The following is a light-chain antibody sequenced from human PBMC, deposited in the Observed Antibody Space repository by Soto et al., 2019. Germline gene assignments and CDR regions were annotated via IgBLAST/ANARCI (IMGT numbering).Light chain of an antibody. CDR3: QSTDSSGNSVV. CDR2: KDT. J-gene: IGLJ2*01. V-gene: IGLV3-25*03. CDR1: ALPKQY. Sequence: SHELTQPPPVAVAPGQAARITCSGDALPKQYAHWYQQKPGQAPLMVIYKDTERPSGIPERFSGSSSGTTVTLTISGVQAEDEADYYCQSTDSSGNSVVFGGGTKLTVL.